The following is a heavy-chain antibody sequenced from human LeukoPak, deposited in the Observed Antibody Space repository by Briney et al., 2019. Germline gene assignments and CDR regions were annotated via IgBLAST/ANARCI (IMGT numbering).Heavy chain of an antibody. CDR2: IYPGDSDP. Sequence: GESLKTSCKGSGYTFTTYWIGWVRQMPGKGLEWVGIIYPGDSDPRYSPSFQGQVTISADKSISTAYLQWSSLKASDTAMYYCAYVVGDYDSFDYWGQGTLVTVSS. D-gene: IGHD3-22*01. J-gene: IGHJ4*02. V-gene: IGHV5-51*01. CDR1: GYTFTTYW. CDR3: AYVVGDYDSFDY.